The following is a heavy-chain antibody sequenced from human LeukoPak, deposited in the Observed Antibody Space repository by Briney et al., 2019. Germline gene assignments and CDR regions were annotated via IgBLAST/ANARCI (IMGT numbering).Heavy chain of an antibody. CDR1: GGTFSSYA. CDR2: IIPIFGTA. J-gene: IGHJ5*02. Sequence: ASVTVSCTASGGTFSSYAISWVRQAPGQGLEWMGGIIPIFGTANYAQKFQGRVTITADESTSTAYMELSSLRSEDTAVYYCARDYPNWFDPWGQGTLVTVSS. CDR3: ARDYPNWFDP. V-gene: IGHV1-69*01.